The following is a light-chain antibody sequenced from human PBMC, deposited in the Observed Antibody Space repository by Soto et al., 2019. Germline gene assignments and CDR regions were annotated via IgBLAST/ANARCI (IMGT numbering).Light chain of an antibody. Sequence: EIVMTQSPATLSVSPGERATLSCRASQSVNNNLAWYQQKPGQAPSLLIYGASARATGIPARFSGSGSGTELTLTISSLPSEDFAVYYCQQYNNWPLTFGGGTKVEIK. CDR3: QQYNNWPLT. CDR2: GAS. CDR1: QSVNNN. J-gene: IGKJ4*01. V-gene: IGKV3-15*01.